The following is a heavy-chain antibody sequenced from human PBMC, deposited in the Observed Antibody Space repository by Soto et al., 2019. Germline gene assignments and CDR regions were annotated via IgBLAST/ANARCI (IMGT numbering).Heavy chain of an antibody. CDR3: ARGFSGSYVFDAFDI. CDR1: GGSISSGDYY. J-gene: IGHJ3*02. V-gene: IGHV4-30-4*01. Sequence: QVQLQESGPGLVKPSQTLSLTCTVSGGSISSGDYYWSWIRQPPGKGLEWIGYIYYSGSTYYNPSLKSRVTISVDTSKNQVSLKLSSVTAADTAVYYCARGFSGSYVFDAFDIWGQGTMVTVSS. D-gene: IGHD1-26*01. CDR2: IYYSGST.